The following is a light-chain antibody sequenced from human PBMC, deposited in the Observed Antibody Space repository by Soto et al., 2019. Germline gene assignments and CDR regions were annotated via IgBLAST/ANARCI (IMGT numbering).Light chain of an antibody. Sequence: QSALTQPPSASGSPRQSVTISCTGTINDVGGYNYVSWYQHYPGEAPKLMIYEVVKRPSGVPDRFSGSKSGNTASLTVSGLQAEDEADYYCCSYAGHTNVLFGGGTKLTVL. CDR1: INDVGGYNY. CDR2: EVV. J-gene: IGLJ2*01. V-gene: IGLV2-8*01. CDR3: CSYAGHTNVL.